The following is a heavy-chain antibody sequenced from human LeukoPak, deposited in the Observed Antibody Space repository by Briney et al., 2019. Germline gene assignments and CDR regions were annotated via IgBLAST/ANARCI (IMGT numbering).Heavy chain of an antibody. V-gene: IGHV3-30*18. CDR1: GFTFNSFG. J-gene: IGHJ3*02. D-gene: IGHD3-22*01. CDR3: AKDYDSSGWAAFDI. CDR2: ISYDGSNK. Sequence: PGGPLRLSCAASGFTFNSFGMHWVRQAPGKGLEWVAVISYDGSNKYFADSVKGRFTISRDNSKNTLYLQMNSLRAEDTAVYYCAKDYDSSGWAAFDIWGQGTMVTVSS.